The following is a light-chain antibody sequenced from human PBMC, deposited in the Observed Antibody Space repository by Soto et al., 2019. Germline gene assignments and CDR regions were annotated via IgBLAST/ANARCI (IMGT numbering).Light chain of an antibody. CDR1: RDLSGY. CDR2: AVS. Sequence: DIQIPQSPSSVSASVVDRVTITCRASRDLSGYLAWYQQKPGKAPKLRLSAVSSLQNGVPSRFSGSGSGTDFTLTITGLQPEDFATYYCEQDNGCPYSFGQGTTLEIK. J-gene: IGKJ2*03. CDR3: EQDNGCPYS. V-gene: IGKV1-12*01.